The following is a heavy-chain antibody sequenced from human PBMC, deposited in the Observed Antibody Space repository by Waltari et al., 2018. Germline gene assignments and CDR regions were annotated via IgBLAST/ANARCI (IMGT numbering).Heavy chain of an antibody. CDR3: AGEHSGSYWDYFDY. CDR2: ISSSSSTI. V-gene: IGHV3-48*04. Sequence: EVQLVESVGGLVQPGGSLRLSCAASGFTFISYIMNWLRQGPGKGLEWVSYISSSSSTIYYEDSVKGRFTISRDNAKNSLYLQMNSLRAEDTAVYYGAGEHSGSYWDYFDYWGQGTLVTVSS. J-gene: IGHJ4*02. CDR1: GFTFISYI. D-gene: IGHD1-26*01.